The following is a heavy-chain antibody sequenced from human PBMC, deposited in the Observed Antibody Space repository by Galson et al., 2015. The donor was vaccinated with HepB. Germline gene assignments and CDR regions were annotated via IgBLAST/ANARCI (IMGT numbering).Heavy chain of an antibody. V-gene: IGHV6-1*01. CDR1: GDSVSSNSAA. CDR3: ARDTRIVATNDWGEYYYYYGMDV. CDR2: TYYRSKWYN. Sequence: CAISGDSVSSNSAAWNWIRQSPSRGLEWLGRTYYRSKWYNDYAVSVKSRITINPDTSKNQFSLQLNSVTPEDTAVYYCARDTRIVATNDWGEYYYYYGMDVWGQGTTVTVSS. D-gene: IGHD5-12*01. J-gene: IGHJ6*02.